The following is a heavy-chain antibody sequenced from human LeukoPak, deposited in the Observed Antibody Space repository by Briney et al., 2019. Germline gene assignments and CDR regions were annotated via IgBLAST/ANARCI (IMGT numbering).Heavy chain of an antibody. CDR2: IYTSAST. CDR1: GGSISSYY. Sequence: PSETLSLTCTVSGGSISSYYWSWIRQPAGKGLEWIGRIYTSASTNYNPSLKSRVTMSVDTSKNRFSLKLSSVTAADTAVYYCARDRVNSGSYYRDAFDIWGQGTMVTVSS. J-gene: IGHJ3*02. CDR3: ARDRVNSGSYYRDAFDI. D-gene: IGHD1-26*01. V-gene: IGHV4-4*07.